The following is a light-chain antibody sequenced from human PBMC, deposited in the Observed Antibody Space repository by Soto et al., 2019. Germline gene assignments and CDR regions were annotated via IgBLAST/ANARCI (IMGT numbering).Light chain of an antibody. CDR3: HQTYNSPQT. V-gene: IGKV1-39*01. CDR2: SVS. Sequence: DIQMTQSPSSLSASVGDRVSITCRSSQNISRFLNWYQQKQGSAPNLLIYSVSKLQVGVPSRFSGSGFGTDFTLTISSLQPADFATYFCHQTYNSPQTFGQGTKVEVK. J-gene: IGKJ1*01. CDR1: QNISRF.